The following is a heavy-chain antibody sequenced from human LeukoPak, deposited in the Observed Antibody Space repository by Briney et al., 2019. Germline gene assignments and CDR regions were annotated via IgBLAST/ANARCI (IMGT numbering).Heavy chain of an antibody. CDR2: MNPNSGNT. V-gene: IGHV1-8*01. J-gene: IGHJ2*01. CDR3: ARVVSTVTIRSYWHFDL. CDR1: GYTFTSYD. D-gene: IGHD4-17*01. Sequence: GASVKVSCKASGYTFTSYDINWVRQATGQGLEWMGWMNPNSGNTGYAQKFQGRVTMTRNTSISTAYMELSSLRSEDTAVYYCARVVSTVTIRSYWHFDLWGRGTLVTVPS.